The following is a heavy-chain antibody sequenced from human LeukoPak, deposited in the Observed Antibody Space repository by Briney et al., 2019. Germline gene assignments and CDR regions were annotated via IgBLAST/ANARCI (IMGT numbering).Heavy chain of an antibody. CDR3: ARQLFDYGGTYFDY. D-gene: IGHD4-23*01. CDR1: GYRFTSYW. CDR2: IYPGDSDT. V-gene: IGHV5-51*01. Sequence: GGSLKISCKGSGYRFTSYWIGWVRQMPGKGLGWVGIIYPGDSDTRYSPSFQGQVTISADKSISTAYLQWSSLKASDTAMYYCARQLFDYGGTYFDYWGQGTLVTVSS. J-gene: IGHJ4*02.